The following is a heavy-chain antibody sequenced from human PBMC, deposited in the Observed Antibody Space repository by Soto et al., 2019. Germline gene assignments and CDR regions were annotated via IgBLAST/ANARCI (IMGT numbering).Heavy chain of an antibody. Sequence: GGSLRLSCAASGFSFSSYSMNWVRQAPGKGLEWISYITTTSSIISYADSVKGRFTTSRDNANNSLSLQLNSLRDEDTAVYYCARVYSGGWFFDYGGKGALATVPS. CDR1: GFSFSSYS. CDR3: ARVYSGGWFFDY. J-gene: IGHJ4*02. V-gene: IGHV3-48*02. D-gene: IGHD6-19*01. CDR2: ITTTSSII.